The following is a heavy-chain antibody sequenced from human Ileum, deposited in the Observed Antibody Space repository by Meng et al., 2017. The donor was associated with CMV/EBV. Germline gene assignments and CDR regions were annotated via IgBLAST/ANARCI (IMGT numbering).Heavy chain of an antibody. CDR1: GFTFSSYS. D-gene: IGHD6-13*01. CDR2: ISSSSSYI. Sequence: GESLKISCAASGFTFSSYSMNWVRQAPGKGLEWVSSISSSSSYIYYADSVKGRFTISRDNAKNSLYLQMNSLRAEDTAVYYCVTHSPIAAAGRTSHYWGQGTLVTVSS. CDR3: VTHSPIAAAGRTSHY. J-gene: IGHJ4*02. V-gene: IGHV3-21*01.